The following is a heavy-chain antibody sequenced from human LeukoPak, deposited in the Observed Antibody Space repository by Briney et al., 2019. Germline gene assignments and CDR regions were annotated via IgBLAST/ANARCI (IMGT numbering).Heavy chain of an antibody. D-gene: IGHD6-19*01. V-gene: IGHV3-23*01. CDR2: ISGSGTST. J-gene: IGHJ4*02. CDR3: AVVAGRFPPDY. CDR1: GFTFSNYA. Sequence: GGSLRLSCVASGFTFSNYAMSWVRQAPGKGLEWVSGISGSGTSTKYADSVKGRFTISRDNSKNTLFLQMHDLRVDDTAMYYCAVVAGRFPPDYWGQGTLVTVSS.